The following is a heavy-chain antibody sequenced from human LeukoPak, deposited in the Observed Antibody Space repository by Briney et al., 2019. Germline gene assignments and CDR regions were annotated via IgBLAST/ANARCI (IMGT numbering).Heavy chain of an antibody. J-gene: IGHJ4*02. Sequence: PGGSLRLSCAASGFTFSSYWMSWVRQAPGKGLEWVANIKQDGSEKYYVDSVKGRFTISRDNAKNSLYLQMNSLRAEDTAVYYCARGSIAARSWSIFDYWGQGTLVTVSS. D-gene: IGHD6-6*01. CDR2: IKQDGSEK. CDR1: GFTFSSYW. CDR3: ARGSIAARSWSIFDY. V-gene: IGHV3-7*01.